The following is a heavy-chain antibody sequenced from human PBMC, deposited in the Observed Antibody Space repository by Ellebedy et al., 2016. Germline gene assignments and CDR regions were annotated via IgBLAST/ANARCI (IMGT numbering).Heavy chain of an antibody. CDR2: IYPDDSDT. J-gene: IGHJ4*02. V-gene: IGHV5-51*01. Sequence: GESLKIPCKGSGYSFTNHWIGWVRQMPGKGLEWMGIIYPDDSDTRYSPSLQGQVAISVDKSISTAYLQWSSLKASDTAIYYCARLHGWFGELMTVFDYWGQGTLVTVSS. D-gene: IGHD3-10*01. CDR3: ARLHGWFGELMTVFDY. CDR1: GYSFTNHW.